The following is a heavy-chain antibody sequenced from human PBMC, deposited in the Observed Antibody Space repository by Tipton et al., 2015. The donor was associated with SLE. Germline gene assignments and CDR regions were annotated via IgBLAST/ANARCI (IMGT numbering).Heavy chain of an antibody. J-gene: IGHJ5*02. Sequence: GSLRLSCAASGFTFSSYGMHWVRQAPGKGLEWVAFIRYDGSNKYYADSVKGRFTISRDNAKNSLYLQMNSLRAEDMALYYCTATITMVQGVLGWFDPWGQGTLVTVSS. V-gene: IGHV3-30*02. D-gene: IGHD3-10*01. CDR3: TATITMVQGVLGWFDP. CDR1: GFTFSSYG. CDR2: IRYDGSNK.